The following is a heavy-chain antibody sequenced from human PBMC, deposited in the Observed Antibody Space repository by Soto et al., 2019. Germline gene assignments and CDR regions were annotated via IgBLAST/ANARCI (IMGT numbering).Heavy chain of an antibody. V-gene: IGHV1-58*01. Sequence: ASVKVSFKASGFTFSKLAVQWVRQTRGQRLEWIGWIVVGSGKTDYAQKFQERVTITSDMSTGTVYMDLSSLRLDDTAVYYCGGAVTGGYFDNWGQGTRVTVSS. CDR2: IVVGSGKT. CDR3: GGAVTGGYFDN. CDR1: GFTFSKLA. J-gene: IGHJ4*02. D-gene: IGHD6-19*01.